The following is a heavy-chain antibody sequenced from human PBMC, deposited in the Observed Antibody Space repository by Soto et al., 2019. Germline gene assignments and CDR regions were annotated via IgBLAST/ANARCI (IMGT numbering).Heavy chain of an antibody. CDR1: GDSIKNYY. CDR2: IYHTGIT. CDR3: ARLKGPLIVKVGFTRGYWFDP. D-gene: IGHD3-22*01. J-gene: IGHJ5*02. Sequence: SETLSLTCAVTGDSIKNYYWSWVRQSPGKGLEWIGDIYHTGITNYNPSLESRVTMSLDVSKNLFSLEVRSVTAADTAVYYCARLKGPLIVKVGFTRGYWFDPWGQGIPVT. V-gene: IGHV4-59*01.